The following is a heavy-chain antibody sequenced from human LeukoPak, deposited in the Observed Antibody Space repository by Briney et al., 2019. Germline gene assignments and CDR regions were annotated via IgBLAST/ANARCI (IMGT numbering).Heavy chain of an antibody. Sequence: GGSLRLSCAASGFTFSSYGMHWVRQAPGKGLEWVAFIRSDGNYKYYADSVKGRFTISRDNSKNTLYVQMNSLRAEDTAVYYCAKQFLWFGELSHFDYWGQGTLVTVSS. D-gene: IGHD3-10*01. CDR3: AKQFLWFGELSHFDY. CDR1: GFTFSSYG. V-gene: IGHV3-30*02. CDR2: IRSDGNYK. J-gene: IGHJ4*02.